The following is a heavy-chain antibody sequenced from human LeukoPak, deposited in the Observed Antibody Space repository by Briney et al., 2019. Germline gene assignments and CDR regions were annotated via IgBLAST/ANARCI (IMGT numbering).Heavy chain of an antibody. Sequence: GGSLRLSCAASGFTFSGSAMHWVRQASGKGLEWVGRIRSKANNYATTYAASVKGRFTISRDDSKNTAYLQMNSLKTEDTAVYYCTGHYDTVDVWGKGTTVTVSS. CDR1: GFTFSGSA. CDR3: TGHYDTVDV. CDR2: IRSKANNYAT. V-gene: IGHV3-73*01. D-gene: IGHD3-9*01. J-gene: IGHJ6*04.